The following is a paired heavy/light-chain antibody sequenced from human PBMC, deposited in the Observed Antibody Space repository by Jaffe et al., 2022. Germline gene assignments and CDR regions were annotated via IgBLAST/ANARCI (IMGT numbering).Light chain of an antibody. Sequence: DIQMTQSPSTLSASVGDRVTITCRASQSINTWLAWYQQKPGKAPNLLIYKTSSLESGVPSRFSGSGSGTEFTLTISSLQPDDFATYYCQQYNSYQLTFGGGTKVDIK. J-gene: IGKJ4*01. V-gene: IGKV1-5*03. CDR2: KTS. CDR3: QQYNSYQLT. CDR1: QSINTW.
Heavy chain of an antibody. J-gene: IGHJ4*02. CDR1: GFSFHDYG. CDR3: AKAQLGGYNYGPFDY. CDR2: IRGSGDVI. V-gene: IGHV3-23*01. D-gene: IGHD5-18*01. Sequence: EVQLLDSGGDLVQPGGSLRLSCAASGFSFHDYGMSWVRQAPGKGLEWVSVIRGSGDVIYYADSVKGRFTISRDNSKNTLYLQMNGLRAEDTAVYYCAKAQLGGYNYGPFDYWGQGTLVTVSS.